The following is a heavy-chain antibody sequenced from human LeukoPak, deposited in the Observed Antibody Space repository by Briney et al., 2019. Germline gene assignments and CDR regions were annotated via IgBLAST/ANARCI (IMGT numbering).Heavy chain of an antibody. CDR2: LYAGGSS. CDR3: ARGGVGPLDY. D-gene: IGHD3-10*01. J-gene: IGHJ4*02. V-gene: IGHV3-66*01. Sequence: GGSLRLSCAASGFTVSDCYMIWVRQAPGKGLEWVSLLYAGGSSYYADSVQGRFTISRDNSKNTLFLYLNSLRAEDTAVYYCARGGVGPLDYWGQGTLVTVSS. CDR1: GFTVSDCY.